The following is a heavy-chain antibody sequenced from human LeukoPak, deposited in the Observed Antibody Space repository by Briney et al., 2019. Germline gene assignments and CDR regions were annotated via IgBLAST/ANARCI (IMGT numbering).Heavy chain of an antibody. Sequence: PSQTLSLTCTVSGGSISSGSYYWSWIRQPAGKGLEWIGRIYTSGSTNYNPSLKSRVTISVDTSKNQFSLKLSSVTAADTAVYYCARQAGDGYNHDYWGQGTLVTVSS. CDR2: IYTSGST. J-gene: IGHJ4*02. CDR1: GGSISSGSYY. CDR3: ARQAGDGYNHDY. D-gene: IGHD5-24*01. V-gene: IGHV4-61*02.